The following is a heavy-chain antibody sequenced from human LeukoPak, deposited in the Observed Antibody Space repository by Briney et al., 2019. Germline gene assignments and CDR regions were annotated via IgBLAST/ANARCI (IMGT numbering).Heavy chain of an antibody. Sequence: GGSVRHSCAPWGFTFRNFGRHGLRQAPDRGLEWGAVISHDGSNIYYADSVKGRFTISRDNSKNTLYLQMNSLRAEDTAVYYCAKDRDGYIFDYWGQGTLVTVSS. V-gene: IGHV3-30*18. J-gene: IGHJ4*02. CDR2: ISHDGSNI. D-gene: IGHD5-24*01. CDR1: GFTFRNFG. CDR3: AKDRDGYIFDY.